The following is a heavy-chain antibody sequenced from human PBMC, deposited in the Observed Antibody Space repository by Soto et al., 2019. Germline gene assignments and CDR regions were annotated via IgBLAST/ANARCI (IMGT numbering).Heavy chain of an antibody. CDR2: ISYDGSNK. CDR3: AKDRYRGDELSGLYYFDY. J-gene: IGHJ4*02. Sequence: WGSLRLSCSASVFTFSSYGMHWFRQAPGKRLEWVAVISYDGSNKYYADSVRGRFTISRDNSKNTLYLQMNSLRAEDTAVYYCAKDRYRGDELSGLYYFDYWGQGTLVTSPQ. D-gene: IGHD5-12*01. V-gene: IGHV3-30*18. CDR1: VFTFSSYG.